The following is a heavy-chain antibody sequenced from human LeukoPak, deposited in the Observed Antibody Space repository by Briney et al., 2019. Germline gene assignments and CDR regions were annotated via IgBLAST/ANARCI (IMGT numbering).Heavy chain of an antibody. CDR3: ARARFLEWTPFDY. CDR1: GFTISSYA. CDR2: ISSNGGST. V-gene: IGHV3-64*01. Sequence: PGGSLRLSCAASGFTISSYARHWVRQAPGKGLEYVSAISSNGGSTYYANSVKGRFTISRDNSKNTLYLQMGSLRAEDMAVYYCARARFLEWTPFDYWGQGTLVTVSS. J-gene: IGHJ4*02. D-gene: IGHD3-3*01.